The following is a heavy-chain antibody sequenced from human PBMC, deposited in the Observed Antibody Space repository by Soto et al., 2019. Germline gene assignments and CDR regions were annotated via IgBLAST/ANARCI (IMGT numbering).Heavy chain of an antibody. CDR1: GGSISSGDYY. J-gene: IGHJ3*02. V-gene: IGHV4-30-4*01. CDR3: ARLSIRMINACDI. D-gene: IGHD3-16*01. CDR2: IYYSGST. Sequence: QVQLQESGPGLVKPSQTLSLTCTVSGGSISSGDYYWRWIRHFPGKGLQWIGYIYYSGSTYYNPFIESRVIISVDTSKNQLSLKLSSVTVADTAVYYCARLSIRMINACDIWGQGTMVTVSS.